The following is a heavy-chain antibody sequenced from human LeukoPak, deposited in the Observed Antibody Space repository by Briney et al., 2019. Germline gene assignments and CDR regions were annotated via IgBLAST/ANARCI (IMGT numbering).Heavy chain of an antibody. Sequence: PGGSLRLSCAASRFSFRNYAVIWVRQAPGKGLEWVSSISGSGAGTYYADSVKGRFTISRDNSKNTLYLQMNSLRAEDSAIYDCARSQGVDSAMVVTVPGEYYFDYWGQGTLLTVSS. CDR2: ISGSGAGT. CDR3: ARSQGVDSAMVVTVPGEYYFDY. D-gene: IGHD5-18*01. V-gene: IGHV3-23*01. J-gene: IGHJ4*02. CDR1: RFSFRNYA.